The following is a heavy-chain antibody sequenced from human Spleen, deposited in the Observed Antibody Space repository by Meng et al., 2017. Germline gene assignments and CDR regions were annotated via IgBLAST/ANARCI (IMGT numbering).Heavy chain of an antibody. CDR2: INHSGST. CDR1: GGSFSDYY. CDR3: ARGPTTMAHDFDY. J-gene: IGHJ4*02. V-gene: IGHV4-34*01. Sequence: QVQLTQGGGGLLKPSETLALTCVVSGGSFSDYYWSWIRQPPGKGLEWIGEINHSGSTNYNPSLESRATISVDTSQNNLSLKLSSVTAADSAVYYCARGPTTMAHDFDYWGQGTLVTVSS. D-gene: IGHD4-11*01.